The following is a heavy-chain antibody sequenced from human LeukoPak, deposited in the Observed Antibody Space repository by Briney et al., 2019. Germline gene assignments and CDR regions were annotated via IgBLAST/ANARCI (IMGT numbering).Heavy chain of an antibody. CDR3: VRDPEALDY. V-gene: IGHV3-48*02. CDR2: ITSSGSRI. CDR1: GFIFSSYS. J-gene: IGHJ4*02. Sequence: GGSLRLSCAASGFIFSSYSMNWVRQAPGKGLEWVSYITSSGSRIYYADSVKGRFTISRDNGKNSLYLQMNSLRDEDTAVYYCVRDPEALDYWGQGTPVTVSS.